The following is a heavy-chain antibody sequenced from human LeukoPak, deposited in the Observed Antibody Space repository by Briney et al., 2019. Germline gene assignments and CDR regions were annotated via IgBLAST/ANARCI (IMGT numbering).Heavy chain of an antibody. J-gene: IGHJ5*02. V-gene: IGHV1-18*01. CDR1: GYTFTSYG. CDR2: ISAYNGNT. D-gene: IGHD1-26*01. Sequence: ASVKVSCKSSGYTFTSYGISWVRQAPGQGLEWMGWISAYNGNTNYAQKLQGRVTMTTDTSTSTAYMELRSLRSDDTAVYYCASISVGATPHNWFDPWGQGTLVTVSS. CDR3: ASISVGATPHNWFDP.